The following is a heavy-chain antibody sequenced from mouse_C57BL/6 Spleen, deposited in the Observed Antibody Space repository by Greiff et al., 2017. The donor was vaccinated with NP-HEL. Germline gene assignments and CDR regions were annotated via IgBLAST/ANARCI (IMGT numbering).Heavy chain of an antibody. CDR1: GYAFSSSW. CDR3: CYGSSHYYAMDY. D-gene: IGHD1-1*01. Sequence: QVQLQQSGPELVKPGASVKISCKASGYAFSSSWMNWVKQRPGKGLEWIGRIYPGDGDTNYNGTFKGKATLTADKASSTAYMQLSSLTSEDSAVYFCCYGSSHYYAMDYWGQGTSVTVSS. J-gene: IGHJ4*01. V-gene: IGHV1-82*01. CDR2: IYPGDGDT.